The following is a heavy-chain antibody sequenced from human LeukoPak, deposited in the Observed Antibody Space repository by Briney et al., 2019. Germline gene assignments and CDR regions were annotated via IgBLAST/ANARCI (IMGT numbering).Heavy chain of an antibody. CDR3: ARGSYDFWSGPKNNWFDP. D-gene: IGHD3-3*01. Sequence: SETLSLTCTVSGGSISSYYWSWIRQPPGKGLEWIGYIYYSGSTYYNPSLKSRVTISVDTSKNQFSLKLSSVTAADTAVYYCARGSYDFWSGPKNNWFDPWGQGTLVTVSS. CDR1: GGSISSYY. V-gene: IGHV4-59*12. CDR2: IYYSGST. J-gene: IGHJ5*02.